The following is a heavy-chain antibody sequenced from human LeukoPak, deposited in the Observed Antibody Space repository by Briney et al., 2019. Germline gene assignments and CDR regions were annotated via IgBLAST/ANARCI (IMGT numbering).Heavy chain of an antibody. CDR1: GFTFSSYG. V-gene: IGHV3-21*01. Sequence: GRSLRLSCAASGFTFSSYGTHWVRQAPGEGLEWVSSISSSSSYIYYADSVKGRFTISRDNAKNSLYLQMNGLRAEDTAVYFCARDSQLTSDWSLNWFDPWGQGTLVTVSS. D-gene: IGHD6-19*01. CDR2: ISSSSSYI. J-gene: IGHJ5*02. CDR3: ARDSQLTSDWSLNWFDP.